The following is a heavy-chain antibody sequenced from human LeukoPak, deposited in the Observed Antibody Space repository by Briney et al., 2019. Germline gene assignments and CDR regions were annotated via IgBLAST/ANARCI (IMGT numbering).Heavy chain of an antibody. CDR1: GFTFSSYW. CDR3: ARDGTAAGLYFDL. Sequence: GGSLRLSCAVSGFTFSSYWMNWVRQAPGKGLEWVASIKQDGGEKSYVDSVKGRFTISRDNAKNSLYPQMSRLKAQDTAVYYCARDGTAAGLYFDLWGQGTLVTVSS. J-gene: IGHJ4*01. CDR2: IKQDGGEK. V-gene: IGHV3-7*01. D-gene: IGHD6-13*01.